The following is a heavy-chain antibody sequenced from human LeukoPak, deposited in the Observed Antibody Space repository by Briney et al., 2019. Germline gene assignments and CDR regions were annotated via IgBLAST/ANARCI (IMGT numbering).Heavy chain of an antibody. D-gene: IGHD4-23*01. CDR3: ARDSLTVVTHLFDY. CDR2: INAGNGNT. Sequence: ASVNVSCKASGYTFTSYAMHWVRQAPGQRLEWMGWINAGNGNTKYSQKFQGRVTITRDTSASTAYMELSSLRSEDTAVYYCARDSLTVVTHLFDYWGQGTLVTVSS. J-gene: IGHJ4*02. CDR1: GYTFTSYA. V-gene: IGHV1-3*01.